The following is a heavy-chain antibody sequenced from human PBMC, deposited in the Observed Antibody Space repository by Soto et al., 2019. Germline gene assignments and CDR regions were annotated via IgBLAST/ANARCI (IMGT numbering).Heavy chain of an antibody. CDR2: IYYSGST. J-gene: IGHJ4*02. CDR1: GGSISSSSYY. D-gene: IGHD3-3*01. CDR3: ARAAGVVRPFDY. V-gene: IGHV4-39*07. Sequence: QLQLQESGPGLVKPSETLSLTCTVSGGSISSSSYYWGWIRQPPGKGLEWIGSIYYSGSTYYNPSLKSRVTISVDTSKNQFSLKLSSVTAADTAVYYCARAAGVVRPFDYWGQGTLVTVSS.